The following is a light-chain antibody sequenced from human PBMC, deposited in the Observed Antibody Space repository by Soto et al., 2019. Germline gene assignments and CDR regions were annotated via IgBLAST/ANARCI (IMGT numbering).Light chain of an antibody. Sequence: QSALTQPASVSGSPGQSITISCTGTSSDVVFYNLVSWYQQHPGKAPKLMIYEGSKRPSGVSTRFSGSKSGNTASLTISGLQAEDEADYYCSSYTGTNVIFGGGTKLTVL. CDR1: SSDVVFYNL. CDR3: SSYTGTNVI. V-gene: IGLV2-14*02. CDR2: EGS. J-gene: IGLJ2*01.